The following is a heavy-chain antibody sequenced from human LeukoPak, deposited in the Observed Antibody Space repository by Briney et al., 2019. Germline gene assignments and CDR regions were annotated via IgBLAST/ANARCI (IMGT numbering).Heavy chain of an antibody. D-gene: IGHD3-9*01. CDR2: IKGDGSHT. V-gene: IGHV3-74*01. Sequence: GGSLRLSCAASGFTFSNYWMHWVRQAPGKGLVWVSRIKGDGSHTIYADSVKGRFTISRDNAKNTLYLQMRSLRAEDTAVYYCVRDWDHFDFDSWGLGTLVTVSS. CDR1: GFTFSNYW. J-gene: IGHJ5*01. CDR3: VRDWDHFDFDS.